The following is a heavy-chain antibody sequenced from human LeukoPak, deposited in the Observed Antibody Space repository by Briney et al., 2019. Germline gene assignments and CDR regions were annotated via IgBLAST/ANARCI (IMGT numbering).Heavy chain of an antibody. CDR1: GYTFTTYG. V-gene: IGHV1-18*01. D-gene: IGHD5-18*01. J-gene: IGHJ4*02. CDR2: ISAYNGNT. Sequence: GASVEVSCKTSGYTFTTYGISWVRQAPGQGLEWMGWISAYNGNTNPAQKLQGRVTMTTDTSTSTVYMELRSLRSDDTAVYYCARESGYSYGSLDYWGQGTLVTVSS. CDR3: ARESGYSYGSLDY.